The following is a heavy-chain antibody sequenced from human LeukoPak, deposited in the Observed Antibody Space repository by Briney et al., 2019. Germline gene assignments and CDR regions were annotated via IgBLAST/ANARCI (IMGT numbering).Heavy chain of an antibody. CDR3: ARSVGVGGVYFDY. V-gene: IGHV3-21*01. D-gene: IGHD1-26*01. CDR2: ISSSSYI. J-gene: IGHJ4*02. CDR1: GFTFSSYS. Sequence: GGSLRLSCAASGFTFSSYSMNWVRQAPGKGLEWVSSISSSSYIYYADSVKGRFTISRDNAKNSLYLQMNSLRAEDTAVYYCARSVGVGGVYFDYWGQGTLVTVSS.